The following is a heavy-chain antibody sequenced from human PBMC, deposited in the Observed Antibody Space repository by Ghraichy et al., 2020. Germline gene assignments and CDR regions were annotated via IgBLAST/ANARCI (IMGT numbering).Heavy chain of an antibody. V-gene: IGHV4-59*01. J-gene: IGHJ6*02. CDR1: GGSISSYY. CDR3: ARLKGDFHYYGMDG. CDR2: MYYSGTT. D-gene: IGHD3-10*01. Sequence: SETLSLTCTVSGGSISSYYWSWIRQPPGKGLELIGYMYYSGTTNYNPSLKSRATIAVDTSKNQFSLTLTSVAAADTAVYYCARLKGDFHYYGMDGWGLGTTVTVSS.